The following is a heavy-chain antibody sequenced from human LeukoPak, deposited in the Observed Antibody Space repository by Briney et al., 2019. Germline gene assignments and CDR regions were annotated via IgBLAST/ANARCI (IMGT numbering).Heavy chain of an antibody. CDR3: ARDGDYDSSGYYYPDY. V-gene: IGHV3-30-3*01. D-gene: IGHD3-22*01. CDR1: GFTFSSYA. J-gene: IGHJ4*02. CDR2: ISYDGSNK. Sequence: GRSLRLSCAASGFTFSSYAMHWVRQAPGKGLEWVAVISYDGSNKYYADSVKGRFTNSRDNSKNTLYLQMNSLRAEDTAVYYCARDGDYDSSGYYYPDYWGQGTLVTVSS.